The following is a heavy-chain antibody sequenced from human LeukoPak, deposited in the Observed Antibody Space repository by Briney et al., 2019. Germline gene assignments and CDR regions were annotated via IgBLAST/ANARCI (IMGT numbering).Heavy chain of an antibody. CDR1: GFTFDDYA. CDR2: ISWNSGGI. Sequence: GRSLRLSCAASGFTFDDYAMHWVRQAPGKGLEWVSGISWNSGGIGYADSVKGRFTISRDNAKNSLYLQMNSLRAEDTALYYCAKDTQQLSYYYYYGMDVWGQGTTVTVSS. CDR3: AKDTQQLSYYYYYGMDV. V-gene: IGHV3-9*01. D-gene: IGHD6-13*01. J-gene: IGHJ6*02.